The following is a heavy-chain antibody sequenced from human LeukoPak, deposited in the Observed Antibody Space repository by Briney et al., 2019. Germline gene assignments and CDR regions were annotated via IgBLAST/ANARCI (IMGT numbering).Heavy chain of an antibody. CDR3: ARQCSSTSCYSY. D-gene: IGHD2-2*01. V-gene: IGHV4-39*01. Sequence: SETLSLTCTVSGGSISSSTYYWGWIRQPPGKGLEWIGNIYYGGSTFYNPSLKSRVTISLDTSKNQFSLKLSSVTAADTAVYFCARQCSSTSCYSYWGQGTLVTVSS. J-gene: IGHJ4*02. CDR2: IYYGGST. CDR1: GGSISSSTYY.